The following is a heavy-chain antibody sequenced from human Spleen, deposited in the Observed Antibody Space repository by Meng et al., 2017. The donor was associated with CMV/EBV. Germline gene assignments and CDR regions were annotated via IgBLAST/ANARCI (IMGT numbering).Heavy chain of an antibody. CDR3: ARADSSSWRSFDY. CDR2: INHSGST. D-gene: IGHD6-13*01. Sequence: WVVYGGSCSGSYWGWISQPPGKGLEWIGEINHSGSTNYSPSLKSRVTISVDTSKNQFSLKLSSVTAADTAVYYCARADSSSWRSFDYWGQGTLVTVSS. V-gene: IGHV4-34*01. CDR1: GGSCSGSY. J-gene: IGHJ4*02.